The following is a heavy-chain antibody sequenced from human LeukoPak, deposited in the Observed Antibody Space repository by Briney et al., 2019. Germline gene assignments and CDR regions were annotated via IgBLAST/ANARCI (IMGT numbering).Heavy chain of an antibody. Sequence: SETLSLTCSVSGYSISNGYYWAWIRQTPGKGMEWIGSIYHSGRTHYNPSLQSRLSISVDKSKKHFSLKMTSVTAADTAMYYCARDETYSDVWSGSTGGGKGNYLDYWGQGILVTVSS. J-gene: IGHJ4*02. CDR2: IYHSGRT. CDR3: ARDETYSDVWSGSTGGGKGNYLDY. D-gene: IGHD3-3*01. CDR1: GYSISNGYY. V-gene: IGHV4-38-2*02.